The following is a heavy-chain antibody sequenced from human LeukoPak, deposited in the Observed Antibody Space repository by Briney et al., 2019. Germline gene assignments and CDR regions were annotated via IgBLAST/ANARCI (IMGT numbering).Heavy chain of an antibody. Sequence: GASVKVSCKASGYTFTSYYMHWVRQAPGQGLEWMGWINPNSGGTNYAQKFQGRVTMTRDTSISTAYMELSRLRSDDTAVYYCARSGGTDLSYYDSSGYYFATFKGSKNWFDPWGQGTLVTVSS. J-gene: IGHJ5*02. CDR2: INPNSGGT. CDR3: ARSGGTDLSYYDSSGYYFATFKGSKNWFDP. V-gene: IGHV1-2*02. CDR1: GYTFTSYY. D-gene: IGHD3-22*01.